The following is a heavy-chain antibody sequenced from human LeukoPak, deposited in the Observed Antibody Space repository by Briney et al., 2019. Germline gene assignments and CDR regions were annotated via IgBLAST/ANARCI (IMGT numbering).Heavy chain of an antibody. D-gene: IGHD3-22*01. Sequence: GGSLRLSCAASGFIFSSYSMNWVRQAPGKGLEWVSYISSSGSTIYYADSVKGRFTIFRDNAKNSLYPQMNSLRAEDTAVYYCARDRYYYDSSGYYYVRFDYWGQGTLVTVSS. V-gene: IGHV3-48*04. CDR3: ARDRYYYDSSGYYYVRFDY. CDR2: ISSSGSTI. J-gene: IGHJ4*02. CDR1: GFIFSSYS.